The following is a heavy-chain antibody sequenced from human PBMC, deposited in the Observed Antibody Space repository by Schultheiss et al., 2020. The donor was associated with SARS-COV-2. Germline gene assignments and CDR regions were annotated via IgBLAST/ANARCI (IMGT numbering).Heavy chain of an antibody. CDR1: GGSFSGYY. Sequence: SETLSLTCAVYGGSFSGYYWSWIRQPPGKGLEWIGEINHSGSTNYNPSLKSRVTISVDTSKNQFSLKLSSVTAADKAVYYCARGGVLGKRWFDPWGQGTLVTVSS. CDR3: ARGGVLGKRWFDP. D-gene: IGHD7-27*01. CDR2: INHSGST. J-gene: IGHJ5*02. V-gene: IGHV4-34*01.